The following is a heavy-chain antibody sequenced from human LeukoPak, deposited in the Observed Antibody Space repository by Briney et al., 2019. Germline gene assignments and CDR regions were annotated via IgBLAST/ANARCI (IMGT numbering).Heavy chain of an antibody. CDR3: ARGRRYYYDVGKVDY. CDR2: ISYDGSNK. CDR1: GFTFSSYA. Sequence: GRSLRLSCAASGFTFSSYAMHWVRQARGKRLGWVAVISYDGSNKYYADSVKGGFTVARENSKNTLYLQMNRQGAEDTAVYYRARGRRYYYDVGKVDYWGQGALVTVSS. D-gene: IGHD3-22*01. J-gene: IGHJ4*02. V-gene: IGHV3-30-3*01.